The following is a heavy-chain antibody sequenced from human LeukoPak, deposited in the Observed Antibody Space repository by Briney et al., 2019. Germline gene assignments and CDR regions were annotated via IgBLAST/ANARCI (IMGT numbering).Heavy chain of an antibody. CDR2: ISYTSSFK. J-gene: IGHJ6*02. V-gene: IGHV3-23*01. CDR3: AKDLPELLLRFGDGDGMDV. CDR1: AFNFRTYS. D-gene: IGHD2-15*01. Sequence: GGSLRLSCAASAFNFRTYSMGWVRQAPGKGLEWVSSISYTSSFKYYADSVKGRFTISRDNSKNTLYLQMNSLRAEDTAVYYCAKDLPELLLRFGDGDGMDVWGQGTTVTVSS.